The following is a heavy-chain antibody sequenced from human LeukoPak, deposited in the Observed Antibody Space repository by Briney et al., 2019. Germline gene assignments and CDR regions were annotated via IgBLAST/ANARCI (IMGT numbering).Heavy chain of an antibody. CDR3: ATETNGRHYDY. CDR2: IGPTGFDR. J-gene: IGHJ4*02. V-gene: IGHV3-21*06. Sequence: MPGGSLRLSCTTSGLTFSTSGFNWVRQAPGKGLEWVASIGPTGFDRYHADSIKVRFTISRDNANNFLYLQMDSLRAEDTAVYYCATETNGRHYDYWGQGTLLTVSS. D-gene: IGHD1-14*01. CDR1: GLTFSTSG.